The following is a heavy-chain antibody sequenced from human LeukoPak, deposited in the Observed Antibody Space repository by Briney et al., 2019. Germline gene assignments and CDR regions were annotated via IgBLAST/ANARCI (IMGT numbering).Heavy chain of an antibody. CDR2: INHSGST. V-gene: IGHV4-34*01. CDR1: GGSFSGYY. CDR3: ARGADILTGYEAFDI. J-gene: IGHJ3*02. Sequence: SETLSLTCAVYGGSFSGYYWSWIRQAPGKGLEWIGEINHSGSTNYNPSLKSRVTISVDTSKNQFSLKLSSVTAADTAVYYCARGADILTGYEAFDIWGQGTMVTVSS. D-gene: IGHD3-9*01.